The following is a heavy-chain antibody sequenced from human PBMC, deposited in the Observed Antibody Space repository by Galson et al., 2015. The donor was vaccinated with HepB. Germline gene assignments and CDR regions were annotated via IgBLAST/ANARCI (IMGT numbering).Heavy chain of an antibody. CDR1: GFTFSSYA. CDR3: AKHLVVVPAAALDGFDY. CDR2: ISGSGGST. D-gene: IGHD2-2*01. V-gene: IGHV3-23*01. Sequence: SLRLSCAASGFTFSSYAMSWVRQAPGKGLEWVSAISGSGGSTYYADSVKGRFTISRDNSKNTLYLQMNSLRAEDTAVYYCAKHLVVVPAAALDGFDYWGQGTLVTVSS. J-gene: IGHJ4*02.